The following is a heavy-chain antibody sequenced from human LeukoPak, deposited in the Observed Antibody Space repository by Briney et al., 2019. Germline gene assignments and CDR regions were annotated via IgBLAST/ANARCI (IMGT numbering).Heavy chain of an antibody. Sequence: GGSLRLSCAASGFTVSSNYMSWVRQAPGKGLEWVSVIYSGGSTYYADSVKGRFTISRDNSKNTLYLQMNSLRAEDTAVYYCARDHGYYGSGSYTYYYGMDVWGKGTTVTVSS. J-gene: IGHJ6*04. D-gene: IGHD3-10*01. V-gene: IGHV3-53*01. CDR1: GFTVSSNY. CDR2: IYSGGST. CDR3: ARDHGYYGSGSYTYYYGMDV.